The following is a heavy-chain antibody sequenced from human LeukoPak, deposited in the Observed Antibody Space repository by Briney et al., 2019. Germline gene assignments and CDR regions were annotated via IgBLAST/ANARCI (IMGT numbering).Heavy chain of an antibody. CDR2: IYYSGSP. J-gene: IGHJ4*02. CDR3: ARDRYSYGVDY. D-gene: IGHD5-18*01. V-gene: IGHV4-39*07. Sequence: SETLSLTCTVSGASISSSPYYWGWIRQPPGKGLEWIGSIYYSGSPYYNPSLKSRVTLSVDTSNNQLSLKLSSVTAADTAVYYCARDRYSYGVDYWGQGTLVTVSS. CDR1: GASISSSPYY.